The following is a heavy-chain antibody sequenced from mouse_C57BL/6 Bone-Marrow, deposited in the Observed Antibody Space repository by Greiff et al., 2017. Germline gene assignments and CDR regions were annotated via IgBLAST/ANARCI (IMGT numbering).Heavy chain of an antibody. V-gene: IGHV1-64*01. Sequence: QVQLQQPGAELVKPGASVKLSCKASGYTFTSYWMHWVKQRPGQGLEWIGMIHPNSGSTNYNEKFKSKATLTVDKSSSTAYMQLSSLTSEDSAVYYCAKGSNYVSAWFAYWGQGTLVTVSA. D-gene: IGHD2-5*01. CDR1: GYTFTSYW. CDR3: AKGSNYVSAWFAY. J-gene: IGHJ3*01. CDR2: IHPNSGST.